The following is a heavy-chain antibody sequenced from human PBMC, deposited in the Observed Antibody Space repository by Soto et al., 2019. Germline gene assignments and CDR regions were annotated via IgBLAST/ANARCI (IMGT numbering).Heavy chain of an antibody. CDR1: GYTFTSYG. Sequence: QVQLVQSGAEVKKPGASVQVSCKASGYTFTSYGISWVRQAPGQVLEWRGWLSAYNVNPNSAQKLQGRITKTPDKATSTANMELRSRRSDDTAVYYCARGTTVETGNDGGEGTLVTVSS. D-gene: IGHD4-17*01. V-gene: IGHV1-18*01. J-gene: IGHJ4*02. CDR3: ARGTTVETGND. CDR2: LSAYNVNP.